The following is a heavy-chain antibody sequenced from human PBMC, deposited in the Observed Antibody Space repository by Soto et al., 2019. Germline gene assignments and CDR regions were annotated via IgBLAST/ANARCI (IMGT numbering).Heavy chain of an antibody. CDR1: GVSLITGKMG. CDR2: ILSNDEK. Sequence: QVTLKESGPVLVKPTETLTLTCTVSGVSLITGKMGVSWIRQPPGKALEWLAHILSNDEKSYSTSLKTRLTISTDTSKTQVVLTMTNMGPVDTATYYCSRTLEMRNGTDVWGQGTTVTVSS. CDR3: SRTLEMRNGTDV. J-gene: IGHJ6*02. V-gene: IGHV2-26*01.